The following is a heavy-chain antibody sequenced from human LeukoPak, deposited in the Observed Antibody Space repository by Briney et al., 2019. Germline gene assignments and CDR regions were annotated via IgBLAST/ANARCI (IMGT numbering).Heavy chain of an antibody. Sequence: SQTLSLTCTVSGDSISSGGYHWSWIRPLPGEGLEWIGYIYYSGSTHYNPSLKSRVTISVDTSENQFSLRLSSVTVADTAVYYCARKPTGYCSRTSCRYNWFDPWGQGTLVTVST. J-gene: IGHJ5*02. V-gene: IGHV4-31*03. CDR2: IYYSGST. CDR1: GDSISSGGYH. CDR3: ARKPTGYCSRTSCRYNWFDP. D-gene: IGHD2-2*01.